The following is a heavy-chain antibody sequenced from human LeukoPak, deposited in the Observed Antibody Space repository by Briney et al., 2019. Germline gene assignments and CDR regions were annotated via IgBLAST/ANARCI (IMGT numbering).Heavy chain of an antibody. J-gene: IGHJ4*02. V-gene: IGHV1-69*04. CDR2: IIPILGIA. CDR1: GGTFSSYA. D-gene: IGHD3-10*01. Sequence: SVKVSCKASGGTFSSYAISWVRQAPGQGLEWMGRIIPILGIANYAQKFQGRVTITADKSTSTAYMELSSLRAEDTAVYYCAKEGVWFGELPYFDYWGQGTLVTVSS. CDR3: AKEGVWFGELPYFDY.